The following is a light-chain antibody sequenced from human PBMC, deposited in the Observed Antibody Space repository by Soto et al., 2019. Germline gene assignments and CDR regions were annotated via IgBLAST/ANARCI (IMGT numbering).Light chain of an antibody. CDR1: QSVSNN. CDR3: QQYNNWPLWT. V-gene: IGKV3D-15*01. Sequence: EIVLTQSPGTLSLSPGERATLSCRASQSVSNNYLAWYQQKPGQAPRLLIYGASNRATGIPDRFSGSGSGTESTLTISSLQSEDFAVYYCQQYNNWPLWTFGQGTKVDIK. J-gene: IGKJ1*01. CDR2: GAS.